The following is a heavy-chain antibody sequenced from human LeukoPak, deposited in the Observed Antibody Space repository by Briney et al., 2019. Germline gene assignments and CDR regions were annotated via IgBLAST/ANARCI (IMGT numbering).Heavy chain of an antibody. CDR1: GDSTNTYF. J-gene: IGHJ4*02. V-gene: IGHV4-59*01. CDR3: ASKSSDHGELRFDY. D-gene: IGHD4-17*01. Sequence: SETLSLTCTMSGDSTNTYFWSWIRQPPGKGLEWIGYIYYTGTTNYNPSLKSRVTISVDTSKNQFSVRLSSVTAADTAVYYCASKSSDHGELRFDYWGQGTLVTVSS. CDR2: IYYTGTT.